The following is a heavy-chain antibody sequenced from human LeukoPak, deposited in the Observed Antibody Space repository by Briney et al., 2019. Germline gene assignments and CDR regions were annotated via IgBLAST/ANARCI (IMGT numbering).Heavy chain of an antibody. CDR3: ARVGPYYGDHLHAFDI. J-gene: IGHJ3*02. V-gene: IGHV4-59*08. CDR1: GGSISSYY. CDR2: IYYSGST. D-gene: IGHD4-17*01. Sequence: SSETLSLTCTVSGGSISSYYWSWIRQPPGKGLEWIGYIYYSGSTYYNPSLKSRVTISVDTSKNQFSLKLSSVTAADTAVYYCARVGPYYGDHLHAFDIWGQGTMVTVSS.